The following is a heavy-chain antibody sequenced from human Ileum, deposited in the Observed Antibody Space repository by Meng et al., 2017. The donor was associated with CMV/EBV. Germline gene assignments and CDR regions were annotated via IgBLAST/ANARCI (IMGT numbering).Heavy chain of an antibody. CDR2: MFHSGST. CDR1: GASISSANW. V-gene: IGHV4-4*02. D-gene: IGHD3-16*01. CDR3: ARGGWGSDFDY. J-gene: IGHJ4*02. Sequence: LTCTVSGASISSANWWSWVRQPPGKGLEWIGEMFHSGSTNYKPSLRSRFTISRDNSKNTLYLQMNSLRAEDTAVYYCARGGWGSDFDYWGQGTLVTVSS.